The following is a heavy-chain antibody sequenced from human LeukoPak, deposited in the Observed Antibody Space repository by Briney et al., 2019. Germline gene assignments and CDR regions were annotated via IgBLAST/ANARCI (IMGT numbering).Heavy chain of an antibody. V-gene: IGHV2-70*11. Sequence: SGPTLVNPTQTLTLTCTFSGFSFSTSGMCVSWIRQPPGKALEWLARIDWDDDKYYSTSLKTRLTISKDASKNQVVLTMTNMDPVDTATYYCARNIGGVGAHSTYYFDYWGQGTLVTVSS. D-gene: IGHD2-21*01. J-gene: IGHJ4*02. CDR3: ARNIGGVGAHSTYYFDY. CDR2: IDWDDDK. CDR1: GFSFSTSGMC.